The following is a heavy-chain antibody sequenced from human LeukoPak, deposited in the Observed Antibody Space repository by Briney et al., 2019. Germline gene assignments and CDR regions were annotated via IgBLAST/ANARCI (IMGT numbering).Heavy chain of an antibody. CDR3: ARAYADYVPFDY. Sequence: GASVKVSCKASGYTFTSYAMNWVRQAPGQGLEWMGIINPSGGSTTYAQKFQGRVTMTRDTSTRTVYMELSSLRSEDTAVYYCARAYADYVPFDYWGQGTLVTVSS. D-gene: IGHD4-17*01. V-gene: IGHV1-46*01. CDR1: GYTFTSYA. CDR2: INPSGGST. J-gene: IGHJ4*02.